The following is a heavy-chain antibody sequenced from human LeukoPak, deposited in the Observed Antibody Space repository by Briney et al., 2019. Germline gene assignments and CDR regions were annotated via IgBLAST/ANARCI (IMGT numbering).Heavy chain of an antibody. D-gene: IGHD3-16*01. J-gene: IGHJ3*02. CDR1: GGSISSYY. V-gene: IGHV4-34*01. Sequence: SETLSLTCTASGGSISSYYWSWIRQPPGKGLEWIEEINHSGSTNYNPSLKSRVTISVDTSKNQFSLKLSSVTAADTAVYYCASPRVGGPFDAFGIWGQRTMVTVSS. CDR3: ASPRVGGPFDAFGI. CDR2: INHSGST.